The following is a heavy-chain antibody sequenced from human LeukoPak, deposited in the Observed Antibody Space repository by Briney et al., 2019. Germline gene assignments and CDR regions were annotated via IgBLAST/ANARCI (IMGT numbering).Heavy chain of an antibody. CDR3: ATGGMNLNLNLDY. Sequence: ASVKVYCKVSGYTLTELSMHWVRQAPGKGLEWMGGFDPEDGETIYAQKFQGRVTMTEDTSTDTAYMELSSLRSEDTAVYYCATGGMNLNLNLDYWGQGTLVTVSS. CDR2: FDPEDGET. V-gene: IGHV1-24*01. D-gene: IGHD1-14*01. J-gene: IGHJ4*02. CDR1: GYTLTELS.